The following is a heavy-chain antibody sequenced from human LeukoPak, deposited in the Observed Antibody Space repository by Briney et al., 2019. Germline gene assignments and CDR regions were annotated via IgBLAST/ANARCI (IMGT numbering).Heavy chain of an antibody. CDR1: GGSFSGYY. Sequence: PSETLSHTCAVYGGSFSGYYWSWIRQPPGKGLEWVGEINHSGSTNYNPSSKSRVTISVDTSKNQFSLKLSSVTAADTAVYYCARGGFRHYYDSSGYYDYWGQGTLVTVSS. J-gene: IGHJ4*02. CDR2: INHSGST. CDR3: ARGGFRHYYDSSGYYDY. V-gene: IGHV4-34*01. D-gene: IGHD3-22*01.